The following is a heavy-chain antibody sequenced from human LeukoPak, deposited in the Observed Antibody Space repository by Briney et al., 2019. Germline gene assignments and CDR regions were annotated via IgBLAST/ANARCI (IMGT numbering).Heavy chain of an antibody. V-gene: IGHV3-30*04. Sequence: GGSLRLSCAASGFTFSSYSMHWVRQAPGKGLEWVAAISYDGSNKYHADSVKGRFTISRDNSKNTLYLQMNSLRADDTAVYYCARPYSSGWSISFGDWGQGTLITVSS. D-gene: IGHD6-19*01. CDR2: ISYDGSNK. J-gene: IGHJ4*02. CDR1: GFTFSSYS. CDR3: ARPYSSGWSISFGD.